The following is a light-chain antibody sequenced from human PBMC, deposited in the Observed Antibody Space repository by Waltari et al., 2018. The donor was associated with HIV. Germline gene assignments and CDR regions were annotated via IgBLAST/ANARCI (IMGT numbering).Light chain of an antibody. Sequence: HLVLTQSPSASASLGASVRLTCTLSSGHSSYAIAWHQQQPETGPRFLMKLNSDGSHNQGAGVPDRFSGSSSGAERYLPITSLQSDDEADYYCQTWGTGIQVFGGGTKLTVL. V-gene: IGLV4-69*01. CDR2: LNSDGSH. CDR1: SGHSSYA. CDR3: QTWGTGIQV. J-gene: IGLJ3*02.